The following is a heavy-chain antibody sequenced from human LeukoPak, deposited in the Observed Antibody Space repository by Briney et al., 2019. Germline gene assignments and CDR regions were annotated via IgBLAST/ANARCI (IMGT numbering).Heavy chain of an antibody. CDR1: GGSINSGDYY. D-gene: IGHD4-17*01. CDR2: IYYSGST. Sequence: PSETLSLTCTVSGGSINSGDYYWSWIRQPPWKGLEWIGYIYYSGSTYYNPSLKSRVTISVDTSKNQFSLKLSSVTAADTAVYYCAPRLRSNWFDPWGQGTLVTVSS. V-gene: IGHV4-30-4*01. CDR3: APRLRSNWFDP. J-gene: IGHJ5*02.